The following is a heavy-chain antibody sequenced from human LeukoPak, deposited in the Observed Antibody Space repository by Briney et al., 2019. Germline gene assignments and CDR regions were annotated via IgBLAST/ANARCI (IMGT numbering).Heavy chain of an antibody. J-gene: IGHJ4*02. D-gene: IGHD1-26*01. V-gene: IGHV1-46*01. CDR1: GYTFTSYY. Sequence: ASVWVSCKASGYTFTSYYMHWGPQGPGQGLEWMGIINPSGGRTTYSQKFQGRLTMTRDTSTSTVYMELSSLRSEDTAVYYCARVHYRRDSPTNYWGQGTLVTVSS. CDR2: INPSGGRT. CDR3: ARVHYRRDSPTNY.